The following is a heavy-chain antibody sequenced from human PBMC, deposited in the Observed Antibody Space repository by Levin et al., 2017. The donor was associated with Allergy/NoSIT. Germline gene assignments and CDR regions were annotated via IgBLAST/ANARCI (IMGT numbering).Heavy chain of an antibody. Sequence: SGGSLRLSCAASGFTFSSYSMNWVRQAPGKGLEWVSSISSSSSYIYYADSVKGRFTISRDNAKNSLYLQMNSLRAEDTAVYYCARDAPPPPLLRFLEWLPNPGDYWYFDLWGRGTLVTVSS. CDR3: ARDAPPPPLLRFLEWLPNPGDYWYFDL. CDR1: GFTFSSYS. D-gene: IGHD3-3*01. V-gene: IGHV3-21*01. J-gene: IGHJ2*01. CDR2: ISSSSSYI.